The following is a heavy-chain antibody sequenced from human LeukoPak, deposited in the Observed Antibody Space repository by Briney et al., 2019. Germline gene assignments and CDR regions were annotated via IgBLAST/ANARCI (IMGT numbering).Heavy chain of an antibody. Sequence: GASVKVSCKAFGGTFSSYAISWVRQAPGQGLEWMGGITPMFGTPNYAEKFQDRVSITADISTHTVYMELSSLKSEDTAVYYCARERVGATSDYYYYYMDVWGKGTTVTISS. J-gene: IGHJ6*03. CDR1: GGTFSSYA. V-gene: IGHV1-69*06. CDR3: ARERVGATSDYYYYYMDV. CDR2: ITPMFGTP. D-gene: IGHD1-26*01.